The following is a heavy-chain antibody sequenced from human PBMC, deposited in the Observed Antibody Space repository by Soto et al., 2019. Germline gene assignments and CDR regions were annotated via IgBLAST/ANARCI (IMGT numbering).Heavy chain of an antibody. CDR2: INPSNGQT. CDR1: GYMFATKY. D-gene: IGHD3-16*01. J-gene: IGHJ5*02. V-gene: IGHV1-46*01. CDR3: ARDALGGVNSGVSTWFDH. Sequence: QVQLMQSGAELRKPGASVKVSCKATGYMFATKYLHWVRQAPGQGLEWMGLINPSNGQTGYAQKFKGRVTMTSDTSTNTVYLDLISLTSDDTAVYYCARDALGGVNSGVSTWFDHWGQGTLVSVSS.